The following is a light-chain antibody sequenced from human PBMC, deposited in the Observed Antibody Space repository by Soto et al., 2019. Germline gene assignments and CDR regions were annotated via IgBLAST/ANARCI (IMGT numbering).Light chain of an antibody. CDR1: SSDVGGYNY. CDR3: CSYAGSYSYV. J-gene: IGLJ1*01. CDR2: DVS. V-gene: IGLV2-11*01. Sequence: QPRSVSGSPGQSVTISCTGTSSDVGGYNYVSWYQEQPGKAPKLMIYDVSKRPSGVPDRFSGSKSGNTASLTISGLQAEDEADYYCCSYAGSYSYVFGTGTKVTVL.